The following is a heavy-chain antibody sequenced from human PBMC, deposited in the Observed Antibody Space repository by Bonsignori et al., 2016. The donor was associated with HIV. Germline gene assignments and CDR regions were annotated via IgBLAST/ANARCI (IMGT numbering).Heavy chain of an antibody. D-gene: IGHD6-13*01. Sequence: WIRQPPGKGLEWVANIKQDGSEKYYVDSVRGRFTISRDNAQNLLYLEMNSLRADDTAVYYCARFSRRAAEMDWGQGNLVTVSS. V-gene: IGHV3-7*03. CDR3: ARFSRRAAEMD. J-gene: IGHJ4*02. CDR2: IKQDGSEK.